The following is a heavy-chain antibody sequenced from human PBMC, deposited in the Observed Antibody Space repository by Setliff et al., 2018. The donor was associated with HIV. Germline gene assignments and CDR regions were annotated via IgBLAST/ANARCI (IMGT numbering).Heavy chain of an antibody. CDR1: GGSISSSSYY. V-gene: IGHV4-39*01. D-gene: IGHD2-2*01. J-gene: IGHJ4*02. CDR2: IYYSGST. CDR3: ARQKKSSSWSPNDY. Sequence: PSETLSLTCTVSGGSISSSSYYWGWIRQPPGKGLEWIGSIYYSGSTYYNPSLKSRVTMSVGTSKNQFSLKVKSVTAADTAVYYCARQKKSSSWSPNDYWGQGTLVTVSS.